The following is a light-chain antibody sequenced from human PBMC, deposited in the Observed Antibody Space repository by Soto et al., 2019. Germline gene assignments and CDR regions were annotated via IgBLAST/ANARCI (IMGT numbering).Light chain of an antibody. CDR2: AAS. V-gene: IGKV1-12*01. CDR1: QGIYKW. Sequence: SQGIYKWLAWYQQKPGNAPKLLISAASSLQSGVPSRFSGSGSGTDFTLTISSLQPEDFATYYCQQANSFPLTFGGGTKVDIX. J-gene: IGKJ4*01. CDR3: QQANSFPLT.